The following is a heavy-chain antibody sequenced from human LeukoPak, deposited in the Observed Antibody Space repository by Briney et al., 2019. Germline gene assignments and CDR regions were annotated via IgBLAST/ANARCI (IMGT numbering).Heavy chain of an antibody. CDR2: ISGSGGST. Sequence: GGSLRLSCAASGFTFSSYGIHWVRQAPGKGLEWVSAISGSGGSTYYADSVKGRFTISRDNSKNTLYLQMNSLRAEDTAVYYCAKLNYDSIVGYWGQGTLVTVSS. V-gene: IGHV3-23*01. D-gene: IGHD3-22*01. CDR1: GFTFSSYG. CDR3: AKLNYDSIVGY. J-gene: IGHJ4*02.